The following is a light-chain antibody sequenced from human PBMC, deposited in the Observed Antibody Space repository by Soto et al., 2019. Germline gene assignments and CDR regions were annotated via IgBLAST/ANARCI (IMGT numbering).Light chain of an antibody. CDR1: QTVSSSY. Sequence: EIVLTQSPGTLSLSPGEGATLSCRASQTVSSSYLAWYQQKPGQAPRLLIYGASSRATGIPDRFSGSGSGTDFTLTISRLEPEDFAMYYCQQYGSSPLYTFGQGTKLEIK. CDR2: GAS. J-gene: IGKJ2*01. V-gene: IGKV3-20*01. CDR3: QQYGSSPLYT.